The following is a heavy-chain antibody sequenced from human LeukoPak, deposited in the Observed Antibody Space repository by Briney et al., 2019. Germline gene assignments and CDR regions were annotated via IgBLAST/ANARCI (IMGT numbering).Heavy chain of an antibody. V-gene: IGHV3-7*01. CDR1: GFIFTNYF. CDR2: IKHDGSEK. J-gene: IGHJ4*02. Sequence: ELGGSLRLSCAASGFIFTNYFMSWVRQAPGKGLEWVASIKHDGSEKYYVDSVRGRFTISRDNTMNSLYLQMSSLRAEDTAVYYCATDRGWRTSGYYLYYFEYWGQGTLVTFSS. CDR3: ATDRGWRTSGYYLYYFEY. D-gene: IGHD3-3*01.